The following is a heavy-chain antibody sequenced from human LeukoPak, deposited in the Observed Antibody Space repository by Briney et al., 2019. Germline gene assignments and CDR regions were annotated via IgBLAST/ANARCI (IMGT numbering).Heavy chain of an antibody. Sequence: SETLSLTWTVSGGSISSSSYYWGWIRQPPGKGLEWIGSIYYSGSTYYNPSLKSRVTISVDTSKNQFSLKLSSVTAADTAVYYCARHEGYCSGGSCYNFGDYWGQGTLVTVSS. CDR1: GGSISSSSYY. CDR2: IYYSGST. D-gene: IGHD2-15*01. J-gene: IGHJ4*02. V-gene: IGHV4-39*01. CDR3: ARHEGYCSGGSCYNFGDY.